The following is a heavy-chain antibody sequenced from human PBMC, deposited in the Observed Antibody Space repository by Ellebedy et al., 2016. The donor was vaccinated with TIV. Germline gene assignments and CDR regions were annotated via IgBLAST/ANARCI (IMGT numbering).Heavy chain of an antibody. V-gene: IGHV3-66*01. CDR1: GFTVSSTY. CDR2: TTQSGAT. J-gene: IGHJ3*02. CDR3: ARETFNDVDLIVWGVLDI. Sequence: GESLKISCAASGFTVSSTYMSWVRQAPGKGLEWVALTTQSGATYYADSVKGRFTTSRDSSQNTLRLQMNSLRVEDTAVYFCARETFNDVDLIVWGVLDIWGQGTMVAVSS. D-gene: IGHD2/OR15-2a*01.